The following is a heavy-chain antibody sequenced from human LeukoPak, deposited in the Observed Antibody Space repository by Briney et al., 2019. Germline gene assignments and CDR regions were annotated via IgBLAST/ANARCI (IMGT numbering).Heavy chain of an antibody. CDR3: ARGRESTPDY. V-gene: IGHV3-21*01. J-gene: IGHJ4*02. CDR1: GFTFSSYS. CDR2: ISSSSSYI. Sequence: GGSLRLSCAASGFTFSSYSMNWVRQAPGKGLEWGSSISSSSSYIYYADSVKGRFTISRDNAKNSLYLQMNSLRAEDTAVYYCARGRESTPDYWGQGTLVTVSS.